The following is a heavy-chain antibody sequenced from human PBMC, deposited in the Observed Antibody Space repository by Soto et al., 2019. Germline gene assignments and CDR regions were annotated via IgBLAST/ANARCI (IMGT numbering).Heavy chain of an antibody. Sequence: QLVQSGAEVKKPGASVKVSCKASGYRFSNYDISWVRQAPGQGLEWMAWISAHNGNKHYAEKFQGRVSTPTDTSTSTAYMEVRTLKTDDTAVYYCARGLLAYFGMDVWGQGTTVTVS. CDR3: ARGLLAYFGMDV. CDR2: ISAHNGNK. V-gene: IGHV1-18*01. CDR1: GYRFSNYD. J-gene: IGHJ6*02. D-gene: IGHD1-26*01.